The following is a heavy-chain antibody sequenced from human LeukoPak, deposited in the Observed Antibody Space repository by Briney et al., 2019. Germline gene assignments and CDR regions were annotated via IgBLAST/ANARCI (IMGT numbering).Heavy chain of an antibody. CDR2: IIPVVGT. Sequence: SLKFSCKASGGTFTIHTITWVRQAPGQGLEWMGRIIPVVGTHYAQKFQGRVTITADKSTSTAYMELSSLRSDDTAVYYCANDDTSGYYQAWGQGTLVTVSS. J-gene: IGHJ4*02. CDR1: GGTFTIHT. CDR3: ANDDTSGYYQA. D-gene: IGHD3-22*01. V-gene: IGHV1-69*02.